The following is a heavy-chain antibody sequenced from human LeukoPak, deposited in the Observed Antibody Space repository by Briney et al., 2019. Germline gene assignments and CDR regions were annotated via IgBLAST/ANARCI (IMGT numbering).Heavy chain of an antibody. J-gene: IGHJ4*02. CDR2: IRSKAYGGTT. CDR1: GFTFGDYA. V-gene: IGHV3-49*03. Sequence: GGSLRLSCTASGFTFGDYAMSWFRQAPGKGLEWVGFIRSKAYGGTTEYAASVKGRFTISRDDSKSIAYLQMNSLKTEDTAVYYCTISRVVVAATYFDYWGQGTLVTVSP. D-gene: IGHD2-15*01. CDR3: TISRVVVAATYFDY.